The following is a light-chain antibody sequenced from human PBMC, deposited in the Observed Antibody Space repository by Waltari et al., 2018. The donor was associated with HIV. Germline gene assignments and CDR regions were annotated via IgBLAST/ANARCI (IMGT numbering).Light chain of an antibody. CDR2: ENN. CDR3: GTWDRSLSAGV. CDR1: SFSLCNND. V-gene: IGLV1-51*02. Sequence: QSALTQPPSLSAAPGHKVSIPRSVSSFSLCNNDLSSYQQRPGTAPKLLIYENNKRPSGIPDRFSGSKAGTSATLGITGLQTGDEADYYCGTWDRSLSAGVFGGGTKLTVL. J-gene: IGLJ2*01.